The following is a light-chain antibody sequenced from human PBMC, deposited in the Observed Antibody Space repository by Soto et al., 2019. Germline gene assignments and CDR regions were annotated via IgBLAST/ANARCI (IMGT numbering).Light chain of an antibody. J-gene: IGKJ4*01. CDR1: QSVSSN. CDR2: GAS. V-gene: IGKV3-15*01. Sequence: EIVMTQSPATLSVSPGERATLSCRASQSVSSNLAWYQQIPGQAPRLLIYGASNRATGIPARFSGNGSGTEFTVTISSLRSEDFAIYYWQQFNDWPLTFGGRTKVEIK. CDR3: QQFNDWPLT.